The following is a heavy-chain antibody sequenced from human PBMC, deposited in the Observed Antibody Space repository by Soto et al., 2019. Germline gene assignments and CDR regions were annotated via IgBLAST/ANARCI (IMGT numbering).Heavy chain of an antibody. J-gene: IGHJ3*02. D-gene: IGHD1-1*01. CDR1: GGFVSSGSYY. CDR2: MSHSGGS. Sequence: QVQLQQWGAGLLKPSETLSLTCAVYGGFVSSGSYYWSWIRQPPGKGLEWIGGMSHSGGSHFNPSLHSRVTISVDTSKHHFSLKMSSVTAADTALYYCARVERGTATTVVDAFDIWGPGTMVTVSS. CDR3: ARVERGTATTVVDAFDI. V-gene: IGHV4-34*01.